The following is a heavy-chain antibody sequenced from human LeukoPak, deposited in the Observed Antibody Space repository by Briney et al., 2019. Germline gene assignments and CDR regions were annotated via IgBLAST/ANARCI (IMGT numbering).Heavy chain of an antibody. V-gene: IGHV4-34*01. CDR1: GGSFSGYY. CDR2: INHSGST. CDR3: ARSHYYYGMGV. J-gene: IGHJ6*02. Sequence: SETLSLTCAVYGGSFSGYYWSWIRQPPGKGLEWIGEINHSGSTNYNLSLKSRVTISVDTSKNQFSLKLSSVTAADTAVYYCARSHYYYGMGVWGQGTTVTVSS.